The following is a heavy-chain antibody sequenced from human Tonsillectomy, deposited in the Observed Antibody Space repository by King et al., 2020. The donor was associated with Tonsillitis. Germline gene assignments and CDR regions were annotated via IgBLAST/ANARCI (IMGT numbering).Heavy chain of an antibody. CDR3: AKEPYDTSGYYSDY. D-gene: IGHD3-22*01. Sequence: QLVQSGGGLVQPGGSLRLSCAASGCTFSSYAMSWVRQAPGKGLEWFSVISYSGGITYYADSVKGRFTISSDNSKNTLYLQMNSLRAEDTAVYYCAKEPYDTSGYYSDYWGQGTLVTVSS. CDR2: ISYSGGIT. CDR1: GCTFSSYA. J-gene: IGHJ4*02. V-gene: IGHV3-23*04.